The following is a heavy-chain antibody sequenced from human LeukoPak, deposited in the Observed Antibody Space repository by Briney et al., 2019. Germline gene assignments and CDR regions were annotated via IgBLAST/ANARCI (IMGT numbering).Heavy chain of an antibody. Sequence: GASVKVSCKASGGSFSSYAISWVRQAPGQGLEWMGRIIPVFGTANYAQKFQERVTITADIVSNTAYLEVTSLTSDGTAVYFCAKQGAARQDYYMDVWGNGTTVTVSS. CDR2: IIPVFGTA. D-gene: IGHD5-18*01. V-gene: IGHV1-69*06. CDR1: GGSFSSYA. CDR3: AKQGAARQDYYMDV. J-gene: IGHJ6*03.